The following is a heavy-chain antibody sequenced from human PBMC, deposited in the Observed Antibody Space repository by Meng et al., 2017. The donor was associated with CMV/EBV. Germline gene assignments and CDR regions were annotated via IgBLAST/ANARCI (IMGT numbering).Heavy chain of an antibody. Sequence: GESLKISCAASGFTFSSYAMHWVRQAPGKGLEYVSAISSNGGSTYYADSVKGRFTISRDNSKNTVYLQMGSLRAEDMAVYYCARSVGELPVYYYGMDVWGQGTTVTVSS. CDR1: GFTFSSYA. CDR2: ISSNGGST. J-gene: IGHJ6*02. D-gene: IGHD1-26*01. CDR3: ARSVGELPVYYYGMDV. V-gene: IGHV3-64*02.